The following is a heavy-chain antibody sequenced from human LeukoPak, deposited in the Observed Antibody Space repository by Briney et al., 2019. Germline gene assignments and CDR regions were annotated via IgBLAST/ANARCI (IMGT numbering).Heavy chain of an antibody. D-gene: IGHD4-11*01. CDR1: GFTYSSYA. CDR2: ISGSGGST. CDR3: AKVSNDYSDYVFDY. Sequence: GGSLRLSCAASGFTYSSYAMSWVRQAPGKGLEWVSGISGSGGSTYYADSVKGRFTISRDNSKNTLYLQMNSLRGEDTAVYYCAKVSNDYSDYVFDYWGQGTLVTVSS. V-gene: IGHV3-23*01. J-gene: IGHJ4*02.